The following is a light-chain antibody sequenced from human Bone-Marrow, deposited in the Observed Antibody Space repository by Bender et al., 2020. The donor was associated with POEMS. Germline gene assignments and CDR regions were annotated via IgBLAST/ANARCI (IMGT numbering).Light chain of an antibody. CDR3: SAWDDSLSSWV. CDR1: SSNIGNHG. V-gene: IGLV1-36*01. CDR2: YDD. Sequence: QSVVTQPPSLSEAPRQRVTISCSGSSSNIGNHGANRYQHLPGEAPKLLIYYDDLLTPGVSDRFSASKSGTSASLAISELQSEDGALYYCSAWDDSLSSWVFGGGTKLTVL. J-gene: IGLJ3*02.